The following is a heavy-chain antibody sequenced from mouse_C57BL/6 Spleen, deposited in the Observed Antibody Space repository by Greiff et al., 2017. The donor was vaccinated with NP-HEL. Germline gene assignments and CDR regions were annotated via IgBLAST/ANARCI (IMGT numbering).Heavy chain of an antibody. CDR2: IDPSDSYT. Sequence: QVQLQQPGAELVKPGASVKLSCKASGYTFTSYWMQWVKQRPGQGLEWIGEIDPSDSYTNYNQQFKGKATLTVDTSSSTAYMQLSSLTSEDSAVYYCARMRGFAYWGQGTLVTVSA. CDR3: ARMRGFAY. V-gene: IGHV1-50*01. J-gene: IGHJ3*01. CDR1: GYTFTSYW.